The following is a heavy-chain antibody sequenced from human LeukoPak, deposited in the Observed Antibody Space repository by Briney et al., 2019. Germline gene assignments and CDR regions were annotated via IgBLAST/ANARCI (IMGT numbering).Heavy chain of an antibody. CDR1: GGSISSYY. Sequence: SETLSLTCTVSGGSISSYYWSWIRQPAGQGLEWIGRIYTSASTNYNPSLKSRVTMSVDTSKNQFSLKLSSVTAADTAVYYCARGYPAYNWFDPWGQGTLVTVSS. J-gene: IGHJ5*02. D-gene: IGHD5-18*01. CDR2: IYTSAST. CDR3: ARGYPAYNWFDP. V-gene: IGHV4-4*07.